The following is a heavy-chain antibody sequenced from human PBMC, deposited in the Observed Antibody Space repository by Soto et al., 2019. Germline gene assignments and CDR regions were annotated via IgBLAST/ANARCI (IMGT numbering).Heavy chain of an antibody. CDR2: VENSGST. D-gene: IGHD2-21*01. CDR3: ARERGDSHWIDT. Sequence: SETLSLTCSVSGGSVSSESYYWSWIRQTPGKGLEWIGNVENSGSTKYNPSLKSRVTISVDTSKNQFSLKLSSVTGADTDVYYCARERGDSHWIDTWGQGTLVTGSS. CDR1: GGSVSSESYY. V-gene: IGHV4-61*01. J-gene: IGHJ5*02.